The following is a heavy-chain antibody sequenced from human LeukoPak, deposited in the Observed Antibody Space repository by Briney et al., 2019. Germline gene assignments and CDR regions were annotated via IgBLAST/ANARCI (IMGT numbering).Heavy chain of an antibody. D-gene: IGHD6-19*01. CDR3: ARSGSGWFDY. CDR1: GFTVSSNY. V-gene: IGHV3-53*01. J-gene: IGHJ4*02. CDR2: MYAGGST. Sequence: GGSLRLSCAASGFTVSSNYMSWLRQAPGKGLEWVSVMYAGGSTYYADSVKGRFTISRDSSKNTLYLQMNSLGVEDTAMYYCARSGSGWFDYWGQGTLVTVSS.